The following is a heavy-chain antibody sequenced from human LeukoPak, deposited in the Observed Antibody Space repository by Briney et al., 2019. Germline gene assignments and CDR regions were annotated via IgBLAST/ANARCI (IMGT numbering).Heavy chain of an antibody. CDR2: IYYSGST. V-gene: IGHV4-59*05. Sequence: SETLSLTCTVSGGSISSYYWSWIRQPPGKGLEWIGSIYYSGSTYYNPSLKSRVTISVDTSKNQFSLKLSSVTAADTAVYYCASTRRADYYGSGSYLNYWGQGTLVTVSS. CDR3: ASTRRADYYGSGSYLNY. J-gene: IGHJ4*02. CDR1: GGSISSYY. D-gene: IGHD3-10*01.